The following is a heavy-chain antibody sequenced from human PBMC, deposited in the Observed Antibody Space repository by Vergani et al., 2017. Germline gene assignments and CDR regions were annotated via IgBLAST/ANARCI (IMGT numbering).Heavy chain of an antibody. CDR1: GFTFSSYG. D-gene: IGHD2-2*01. Sequence: VQLVESGGGVVQPGRSLRLSCAASGFTFSSYGMHWVRQAPGKGLEWVAVISYDGSNKYYADSVKGRFTISRDNSKNTLYLQMNSLRAEDTAVYYCAKGVVPAAITYMDVWGKGTTVTVSS. CDR2: ISYDGSNK. J-gene: IGHJ6*03. V-gene: IGHV3-30*18. CDR3: AKGVVPAAITYMDV.